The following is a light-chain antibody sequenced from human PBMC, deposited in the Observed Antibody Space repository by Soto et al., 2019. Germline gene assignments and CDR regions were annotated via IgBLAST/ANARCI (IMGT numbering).Light chain of an antibody. CDR1: QSLLDSDDGNTY. CDR2: TLS. Sequence: DIVMTQTPLSLPVSPGEPASISCRSSQSLLDSDDGNTYLDWYLQKPGQSPQLLIYTLSYRAYGVPDRFSGSGSGTDFTLKISRVEAEDVGVYYCMQRKEFPYTFGQGTKLEIK. V-gene: IGKV2-40*01. J-gene: IGKJ2*01. CDR3: MQRKEFPYT.